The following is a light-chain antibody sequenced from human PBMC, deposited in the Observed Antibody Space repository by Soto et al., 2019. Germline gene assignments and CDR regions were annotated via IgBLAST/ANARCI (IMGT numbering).Light chain of an antibody. CDR1: SSNVGTNT. CDR2: GNN. V-gene: IGLV1-44*01. J-gene: IGLJ3*02. CDR3: QSYDSSLSGSV. Sequence: QSVLTQPPSASGTPGQRVTISCSGSSSNVGTNTVHWYQHLPGTAPKLLIYGNNQRPSGVPDRFSGSSSGTSASLAITGLQAEDEADYYCQSYDSSLSGSVFGGGTKLTVL.